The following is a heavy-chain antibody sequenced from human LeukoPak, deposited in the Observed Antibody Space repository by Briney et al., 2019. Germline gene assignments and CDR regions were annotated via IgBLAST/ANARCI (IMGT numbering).Heavy chain of an antibody. D-gene: IGHD3-9*01. CDR1: GFTFSNYP. CDR2: LGSAAYGGTT. Sequence: GRSLRLSCTTSGFTFSNYPMSWVRQAPGKGLEWLALLGSAAYGGTTKYAASVKGRFTISRDDSKSIAYLQMNSLKTEDTAVYYCTRPYYDYLTGYYSDDWGQGTLVTVSS. CDR3: TRPYYDYLTGYYSDD. V-gene: IGHV3-49*04. J-gene: IGHJ4*02.